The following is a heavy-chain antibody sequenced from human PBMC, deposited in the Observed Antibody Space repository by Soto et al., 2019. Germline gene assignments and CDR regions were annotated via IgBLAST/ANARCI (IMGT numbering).Heavy chain of an antibody. CDR1: GYTFTDYY. D-gene: IGHD2-2*01. J-gene: IGHJ6*02. CDR2: INPNSGGT. Sequence: ASVKFSCKASGYTFTDYYMHWVRQAPGQGLEWMGWINPNSGGTNYAQKFQGRVTMTRVTSISTAYMELSSLRSDDTALYYCAKDPNIVVVPAATGGMDVWGQGTTVTVSS. CDR3: AKDPNIVVVPAATGGMDV. V-gene: IGHV1-2*02.